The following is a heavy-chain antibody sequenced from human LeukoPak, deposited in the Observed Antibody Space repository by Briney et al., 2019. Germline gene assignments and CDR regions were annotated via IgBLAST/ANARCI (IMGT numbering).Heavy chain of an antibody. J-gene: IGHJ4*02. D-gene: IGHD1-26*01. CDR1: GFPFSTFG. Sequence: GGSLRLSCAASGFPFSTFGMHWVRQAPGKGLEWVAAIAYDGSVKYYPDSLKGRLTISRDDSRNTLYLQMNSLRAEATAVYYCAKDRTVVGATSFDYWGLGTLVTVSS. V-gene: IGHV3-30*18. CDR3: AKDRTVVGATSFDY. CDR2: IAYDGSVK.